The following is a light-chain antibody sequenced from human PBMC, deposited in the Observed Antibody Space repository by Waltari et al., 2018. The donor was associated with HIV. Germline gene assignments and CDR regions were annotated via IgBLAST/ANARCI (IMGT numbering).Light chain of an antibody. V-gene: IGLV3-21*04. CDR2: YDT. CDR1: NIGDKS. Sequence: YALTQPPSVSVAPGRTARIACEGNNIGDKSVHWYQQKPGQAPILVIYYDTDRPSGIPERFSGSNSGNTASLIIRRVEAGDEADYYCQVWDTTTDQYVFGTGTKVTV. J-gene: IGLJ1*01. CDR3: QVWDTTTDQYV.